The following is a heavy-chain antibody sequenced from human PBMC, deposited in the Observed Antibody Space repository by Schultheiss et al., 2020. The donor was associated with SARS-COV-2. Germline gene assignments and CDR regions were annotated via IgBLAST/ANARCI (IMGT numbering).Heavy chain of an antibody. V-gene: IGHV4-34*01. CDR2: INHSGST. J-gene: IGHJ6*02. D-gene: IGHD6-6*01. Sequence: GSLRLSCAVYGGSFSGYYWSWIRQPPGKGLEWIGEINHSGSTNYNPSLKSRVTISVDTSKNQFSLKLSSVTAADTAVYYCARGRVAARQRYYYYGMDVWGQGTTVTVSS. CDR3: ARGRVAARQRYYYYGMDV. CDR1: GGSFSGYY.